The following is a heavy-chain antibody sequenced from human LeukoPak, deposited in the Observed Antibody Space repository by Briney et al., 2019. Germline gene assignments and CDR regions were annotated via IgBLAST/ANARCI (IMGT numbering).Heavy chain of an antibody. CDR3: ARGPLWSGYYFNY. J-gene: IGHJ4*02. CDR2: IWYDGSNK. CDR1: GFTFSSYG. D-gene: IGHD3-3*01. Sequence: GGSLRLSCAASGFTFSSYGMHWVRQAPGKGLEWVAVIWYDGSNKYYADSVKGRFTISGDNSKNTLYLQMNSLRAEDTAVYYCARGPLWSGYYFNYWGQGTLVTVSS. V-gene: IGHV3-33*01.